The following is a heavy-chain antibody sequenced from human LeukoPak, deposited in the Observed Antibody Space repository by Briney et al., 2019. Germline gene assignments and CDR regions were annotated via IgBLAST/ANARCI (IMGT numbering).Heavy chain of an antibody. D-gene: IGHD2-2*01. CDR1: GFTFSSYA. CDR3: AKDLVGIVVVPAALPVDY. J-gene: IGHJ4*02. Sequence: GGSLRLSCAASGFTFSSYAMSWVRQAPGKGLEWVSAISSSGGSTYYADSVKGRFTISRDNSKNTLYLQMNSLRAEDTAVYYCAKDLVGIVVVPAALPVDYWGQGTLVTVSS. V-gene: IGHV3-23*01. CDR2: ISSSGGST.